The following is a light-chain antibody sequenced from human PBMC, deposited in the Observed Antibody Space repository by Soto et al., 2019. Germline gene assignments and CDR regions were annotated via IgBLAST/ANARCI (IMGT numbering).Light chain of an antibody. Sequence: EIVLTQSPGTLSLSPGERATLSCRASQSVSSSYLAWYQQKPGQAPRLLIYGASSRATGIPDRFSGSGSGTDFTLTISRLESEDFAVYYWQQYGSATPDTFGQGTKLEIK. CDR3: QQYGSATPDT. CDR1: QSVSSSY. CDR2: GAS. J-gene: IGKJ2*01. V-gene: IGKV3-20*01.